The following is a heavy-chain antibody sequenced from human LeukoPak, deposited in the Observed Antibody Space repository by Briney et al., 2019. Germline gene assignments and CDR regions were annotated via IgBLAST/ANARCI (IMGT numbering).Heavy chain of an antibody. V-gene: IGHV3-30-3*01. Sequence: GGSLRLSCAASGFTFSSYAMHWVRQAPGKGLEWVAVISYDGSNKYYADSVKGRFTISRDNSKNTLYLQMNSLRAEDTAVYYCASLFKIGSYYGPGDYWGQGTLVTVSS. J-gene: IGHJ4*02. CDR3: ASLFKIGSYYGPGDY. CDR1: GFTFSSYA. D-gene: IGHD1-26*01. CDR2: ISYDGSNK.